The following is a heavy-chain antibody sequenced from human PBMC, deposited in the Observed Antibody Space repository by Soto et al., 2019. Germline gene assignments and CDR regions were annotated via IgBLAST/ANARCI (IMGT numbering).Heavy chain of an antibody. D-gene: IGHD3-10*01. CDR1: GFTFSSYS. Sequence: PGGSLRLSCAASGFTFSSYSMNWVRQAPGKGLEWVSYISSSSSTIYYADSVKGRFTISRDNAKNSLYLQMNSLRAEDTAVYYCASSFVRGVIPFPDYWGQGTLVTVSS. J-gene: IGHJ4*02. CDR3: ASSFVRGVIPFPDY. CDR2: ISSSSSTI. V-gene: IGHV3-48*01.